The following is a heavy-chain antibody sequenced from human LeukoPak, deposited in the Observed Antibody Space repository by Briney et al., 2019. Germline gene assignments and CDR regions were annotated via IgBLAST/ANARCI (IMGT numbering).Heavy chain of an antibody. CDR2: IKSKTDGGTT. CDR3: TTDRIRGVLAFDY. CDR1: GFTFSSYS. J-gene: IGHJ4*02. V-gene: IGHV3-15*01. Sequence: GGSLRLSCAASGFTFSSYSMNWVRQAPGKGLEWVGRIKSKTDGGTTDYGAPVKGRFTLSRDDSKNTLYLQMNSLKTEDTAVYYCTTDRIRGVLAFDYWGQGTLVIVSS. D-gene: IGHD2-8*02.